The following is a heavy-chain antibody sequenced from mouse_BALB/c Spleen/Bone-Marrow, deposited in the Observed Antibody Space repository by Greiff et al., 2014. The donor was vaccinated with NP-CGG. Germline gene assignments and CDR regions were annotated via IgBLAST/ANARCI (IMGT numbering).Heavy chain of an antibody. Sequence: EVQLVESGGGLVQPGGSLRLSCATSGFTFTGYYMSWVRQPPGKALEWLGFIRNKANGYTTEYSASVKGQFTISRDNSQSILYLQMNTLRAEDSATYYCARDKNYGSYWYFDVWGAGTTVTVSS. CDR1: GFTFTGYY. CDR2: IRNKANGYTT. D-gene: IGHD2-1*01. J-gene: IGHJ1*01. CDR3: ARDKNYGSYWYFDV. V-gene: IGHV7-3*02.